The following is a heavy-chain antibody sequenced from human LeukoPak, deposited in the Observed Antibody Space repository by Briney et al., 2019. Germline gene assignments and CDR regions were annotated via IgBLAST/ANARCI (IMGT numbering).Heavy chain of an antibody. CDR3: ARGVSGYDHY. CDR1: GYTFTGYY. CDR2: INPNSGGI. J-gene: IGHJ4*02. V-gene: IGHV1-2*02. D-gene: IGHD5-12*01. Sequence: GASVKVSCKASGYTFTGYYMHWVRQAPGQGLEWMGWINPNSGGINYAQKFQGRVTMTRNTSISTAYMELSSLRSEDTAVYYCARGVSGYDHYWGQGTLVTVSS.